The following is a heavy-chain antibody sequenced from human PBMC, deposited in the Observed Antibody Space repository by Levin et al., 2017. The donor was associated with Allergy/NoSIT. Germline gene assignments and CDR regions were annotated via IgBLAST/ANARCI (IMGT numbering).Heavy chain of an antibody. Sequence: GESLKISCKASGYTFTSYGISWVRQAPGQGLEWMGWISAYNGNTNYAQKLQGRVTMTTDTSTSTAYMELRSLRSDDTAVYYCARVHQYYYYMDVWGKGTTVTVSS. CDR2: ISAYNGNT. V-gene: IGHV1-18*01. D-gene: IGHD2-2*01. CDR3: ARVHQYYYYMDV. J-gene: IGHJ6*03. CDR1: GYTFTSYG.